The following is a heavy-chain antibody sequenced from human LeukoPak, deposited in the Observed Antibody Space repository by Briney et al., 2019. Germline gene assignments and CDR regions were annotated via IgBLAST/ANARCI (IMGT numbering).Heavy chain of an antibody. CDR3: ARGGYYGSGNDFRFDP. CDR1: GGSFSGYY. CDR2: IYYTGST. V-gene: IGHV4-59*01. D-gene: IGHD3-10*01. Sequence: SETLSLTCAVYGGSFSGYYWSWIRQPPGKGLEWIGYIYYTGSTNYNPSLKSRVTISVETSKNQFSLKLKSVTAADTAVYYCARGGYYGSGNDFRFDPWGQGNLVTVSS. J-gene: IGHJ5*02.